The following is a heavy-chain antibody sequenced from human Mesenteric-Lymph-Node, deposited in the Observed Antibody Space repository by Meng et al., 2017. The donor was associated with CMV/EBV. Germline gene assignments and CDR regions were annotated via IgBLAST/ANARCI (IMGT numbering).Heavy chain of an antibody. CDR3: ARVQISSGYYYFDY. V-gene: IGHV4-30-4*08. D-gene: IGHD3-22*01. CDR1: GGSISSGDYY. Sequence: SETLSLTCPVSGGSISSGDYYWSWIRQSPGKGLEWIGYISSSGTTYYSPSLKSRVTISIDTSKNQFSLKLASVAAADTAVYYCARVQISSGYYYFDYWGQGTLVTVSS. CDR2: ISSSGTT. J-gene: IGHJ4*02.